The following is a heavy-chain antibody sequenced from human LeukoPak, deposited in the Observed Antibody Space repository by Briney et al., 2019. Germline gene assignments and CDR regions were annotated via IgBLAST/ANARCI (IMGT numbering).Heavy chain of an antibody. CDR3: ARGSTMLRRVNWYFDL. V-gene: IGHV3-13*05. D-gene: IGHD3-10*01. CDR2: IGTAGDP. Sequence: GGSLRLSCAASGFTFSSYDMHWVRQATGKGLEWVSAIGTAGDPYYPGPVKGRFTISRENAKNSLYLQMNSLRAGDTAVYYCARGSTMLRRVNWYFDLWGRGTLVTVSS. J-gene: IGHJ2*01. CDR1: GFTFSSYD.